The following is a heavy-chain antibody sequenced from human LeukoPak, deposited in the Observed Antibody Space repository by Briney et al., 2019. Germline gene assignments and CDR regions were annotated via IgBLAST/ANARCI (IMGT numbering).Heavy chain of an antibody. CDR3: ARHLIGEIDY. Sequence: SETLSLTCTVSGGSISSYYWSWIRQPPGKGLEWIGYIYYSGSTNYNPSLKSRVTISVDTSKNQFSLKLSSVIAADTAVYYCARHLIGEIDYWGQGTLVTVSS. CDR2: IYYSGST. J-gene: IGHJ4*02. CDR1: GGSISSYY. V-gene: IGHV4-59*08. D-gene: IGHD4-17*01.